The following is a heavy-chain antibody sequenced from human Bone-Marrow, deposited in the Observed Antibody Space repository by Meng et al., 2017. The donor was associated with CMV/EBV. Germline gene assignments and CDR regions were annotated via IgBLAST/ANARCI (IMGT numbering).Heavy chain of an antibody. CDR3: ARVASGSLDY. CDR2: IYYSGST. D-gene: IGHD1-26*01. CDR1: GGSISSYY. J-gene: IGHJ4*02. V-gene: IGHV4-59*01. Sequence: SETLSLTCTVSGGSISSYYWSWIRQPPGKGLEWIGYIYYSGSTNYNPSPKSRVTISVDTSKNQFSLKLSSVTAADTAVYYCARVASGSLDYWGQGTLVTVSS.